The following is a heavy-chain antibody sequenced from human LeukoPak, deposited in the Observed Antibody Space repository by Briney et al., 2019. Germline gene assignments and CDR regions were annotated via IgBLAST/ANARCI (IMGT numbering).Heavy chain of an antibody. Sequence: PSETLSLTCAVYGGSFSGYYWSWIRQPPGKGLEWIGEINHSGSTNYNPSLKSRVTISVDTSKNQFSLKLSSVTAADTAVYYCARTIAVAGTWVKYFDYWGQGTLVTVSS. CDR3: ARTIAVAGTWVKYFDY. J-gene: IGHJ4*02. D-gene: IGHD6-19*01. V-gene: IGHV4-34*01. CDR1: GGSFSGYY. CDR2: INHSGST.